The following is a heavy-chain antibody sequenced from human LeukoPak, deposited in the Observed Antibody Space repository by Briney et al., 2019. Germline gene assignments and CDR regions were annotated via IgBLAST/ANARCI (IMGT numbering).Heavy chain of an antibody. Sequence: GGSLRLSCAASGFTFSSYAMHWVRQAPGKGLEWVAVISYDGSNKYYADSVKGRFTISRDNSKNTLYLQMNSLRAEDTAVYYCAREYDYVSFDYWGQGTLVTVSP. CDR1: GFTFSSYA. D-gene: IGHD3-16*01. J-gene: IGHJ4*02. V-gene: IGHV3-30*04. CDR3: AREYDYVSFDY. CDR2: ISYDGSNK.